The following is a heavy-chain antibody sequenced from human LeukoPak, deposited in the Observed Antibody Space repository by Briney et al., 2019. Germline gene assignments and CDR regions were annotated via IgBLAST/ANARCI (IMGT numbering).Heavy chain of an antibody. CDR3: VRLESGGYYYVVY. V-gene: IGHV5-51*01. CDR2: IYPGNSDT. CDR1: GYKFTSYW. Sequence: GESLKISCKGSGYKFTSYWIGWVRQMPGKGLEWMGIIYPGNSDTRYSPSFQGQVTISADKSIGTAYLQWSSLEASDTAMYYCVRLESGGYYYVVYWGQGTLVTVSS. J-gene: IGHJ4*02. D-gene: IGHD3-22*01.